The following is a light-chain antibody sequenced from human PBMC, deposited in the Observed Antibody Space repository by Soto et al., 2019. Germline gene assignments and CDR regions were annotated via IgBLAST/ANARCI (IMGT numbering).Light chain of an antibody. CDR2: RDS. CDR3: KVWDSSTGV. CDR1: NIGSKN. V-gene: IGLV3-9*01. J-gene: IGLJ1*01. Sequence: SYELTQPLSVSVALGQTVGITCGGNNIGSKNVHWYQQKPGQAPVLVIYRDSNRPSGIPERFSGSNSGNTATLTISRAQAGHEADYYCKVWDSSTGVFGTGTKLTVL.